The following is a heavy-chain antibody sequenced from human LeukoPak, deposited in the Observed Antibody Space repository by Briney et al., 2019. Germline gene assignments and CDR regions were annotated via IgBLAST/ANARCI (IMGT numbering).Heavy chain of an antibody. D-gene: IGHD3-22*01. V-gene: IGHV3-23*01. Sequence: GGSLRLSCAASGFIFSNSAMTWVRQAPGKGLEWVSAISGSGGSTYYADSVKGRFTISRDNSKNTLYLQMNSLRAEDTAVYYCAKPWYYYDSSGFDPWGQGTLVTVSS. J-gene: IGHJ5*02. CDR2: ISGSGGST. CDR1: GFIFSNSA. CDR3: AKPWYYYDSSGFDP.